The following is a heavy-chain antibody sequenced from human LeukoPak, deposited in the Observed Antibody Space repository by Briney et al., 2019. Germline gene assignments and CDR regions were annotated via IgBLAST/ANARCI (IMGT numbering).Heavy chain of an antibody. V-gene: IGHV1-46*01. J-gene: IGHJ2*01. CDR1: GYTFTSYY. D-gene: IGHD4-17*01. Sequence: EASVKVSCKASGYTFTSYYMHWVRQATGQGLEWMGIINPSGGSTSYAQKFQGRVTMTRDMSTGTVYMELSSLRSEDTAVYYCAKSSYGDKYWYFDLWGRGTLVTVSS. CDR3: AKSSYGDKYWYFDL. CDR2: INPSGGST.